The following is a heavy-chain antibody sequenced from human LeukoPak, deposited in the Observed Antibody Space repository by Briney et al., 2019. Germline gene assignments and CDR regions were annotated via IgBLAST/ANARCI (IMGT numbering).Heavy chain of an antibody. CDR2: IKQDGSEE. V-gene: IGHV3-7*04. CDR1: KFTFSSYW. CDR3: ARDPYSSFFGAFDI. Sequence: GGSLRLSCVASKFTFSSYWMTWVRQAPGEGLEWVANIKQDGSEEYYVDSVKGRFAISRDNAKNSLYPQMNSLRAEDTAVYYCARDPYSSFFGAFDIWGQGTLVTVSS. J-gene: IGHJ3*02. D-gene: IGHD6-6*01.